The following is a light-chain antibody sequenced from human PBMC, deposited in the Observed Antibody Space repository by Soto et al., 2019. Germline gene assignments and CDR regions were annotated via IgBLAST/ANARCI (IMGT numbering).Light chain of an antibody. J-gene: IGKJ1*01. CDR2: DAS. CDR1: QSVSSY. Sequence: EIVLTQSPATLSLSPGERATLSCRASQSVSSYLAWYQQKPGQAPRLLIYDASNRATGIPARFSGSGSGTAFTHTISSLEPEDYAIYSCQQRSNWPWTFGQGTKVETK. V-gene: IGKV3-11*01. CDR3: QQRSNWPWT.